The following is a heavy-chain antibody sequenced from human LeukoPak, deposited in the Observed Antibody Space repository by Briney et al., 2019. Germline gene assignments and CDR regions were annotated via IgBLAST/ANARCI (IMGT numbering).Heavy chain of an antibody. Sequence: QPGGSLRLSCAASGFTFSTYGMSWVRKAPGKGLEWVSGMSGNDGTKDYADSVRGRFTIARDNSKNTLYLEMNSLRAEDTAVYYCAKRLLYRYDSTGYHYGACDKWGQGTVVTVSS. D-gene: IGHD3-22*01. CDR3: AKRLLYRYDSTGYHYGACDK. J-gene: IGHJ3*02. V-gene: IGHV3-23*01. CDR1: GFTFSTYG. CDR2: MSGNDGTK.